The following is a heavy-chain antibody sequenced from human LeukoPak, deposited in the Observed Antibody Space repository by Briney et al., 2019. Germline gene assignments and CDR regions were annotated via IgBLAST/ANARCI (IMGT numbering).Heavy chain of an antibody. CDR3: ATGGTVVTHDY. CDR1: GFTFSSNY. D-gene: IGHD4-23*01. CDR2: IYSGGNT. Sequence: GGSLRLSCAASGFTFSSNYMSWVRQAPGKGLEWVSVIYSGGNTYYADSVKGRFTISRDNSKNTLYLQMNSLSAEDTAVYYCATGGTVVTHDYWGQGTLVTVSS. J-gene: IGHJ4*02. V-gene: IGHV3-53*01.